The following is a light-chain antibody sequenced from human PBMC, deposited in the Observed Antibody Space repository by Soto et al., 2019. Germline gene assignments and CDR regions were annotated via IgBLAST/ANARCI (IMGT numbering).Light chain of an antibody. Sequence: EVVMTQFPGTLSLSPGERATLSCRASQSVTGNSLAWYQQKLGRAPRVLIYGASNRATGIPDRFSGSGSGTDFTLTISSLEPEDFAVYYCQQRSNWPPWTFGQGTKVDIK. J-gene: IGKJ1*01. CDR1: QSVTGNS. CDR3: QQRSNWPPWT. CDR2: GAS. V-gene: IGKV3-11*01.